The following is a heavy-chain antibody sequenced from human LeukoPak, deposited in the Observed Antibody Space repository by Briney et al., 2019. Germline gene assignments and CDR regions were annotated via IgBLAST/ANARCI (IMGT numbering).Heavy chain of an antibody. V-gene: IGHV4-34*01. Sequence: PSETLSLTCAVYGGSFSGYYWSWIRQPPGKGLEWIGEINHSGSTNYNPSLKSRVTISVDTSKSQFSLKLSSVTAADTAVYYCARDLVLEVESGYNPPVGNWGQGTLVTVSS. CDR2: INHSGST. J-gene: IGHJ4*02. D-gene: IGHD3-22*01. CDR1: GGSFSGYY. CDR3: ARDLVLEVESGYNPPVGN.